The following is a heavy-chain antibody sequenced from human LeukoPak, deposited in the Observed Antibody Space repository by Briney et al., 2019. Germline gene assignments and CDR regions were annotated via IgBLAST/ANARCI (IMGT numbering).Heavy chain of an antibody. CDR1: GGTFSSYA. V-gene: IGHV1-18*01. Sequence: GASVKVSCKASGGTFSSYAISWVRQAPGQGLEWMGWISAYNGKTNYAQKLQGRVTMTTDTSTNTAYMELRSLRSDDTAVYYCARDYPYGDDESMFDYWGQGTLVTVSS. CDR3: ARDYPYGDDESMFDY. CDR2: ISAYNGKT. D-gene: IGHD4-17*01. J-gene: IGHJ4*02.